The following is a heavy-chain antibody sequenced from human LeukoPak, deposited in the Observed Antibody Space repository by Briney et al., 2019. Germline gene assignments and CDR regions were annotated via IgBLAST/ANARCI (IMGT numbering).Heavy chain of an antibody. CDR2: ISSSSYI. CDR3: ATSGGYSYGYPDYFDY. D-gene: IGHD5-18*01. V-gene: IGHV3-21*01. J-gene: IGHJ4*02. CDR1: GFTFSSYS. Sequence: GGSLRLSCAASGFTFSSYSMNWVRQAPGKGLEWVSSISSSSYIYYADSVKGRFTISRDNAKNSLYLQMNSLRAEDTAVYYCATSGGYSYGYPDYFDYWGQGTLVAVSS.